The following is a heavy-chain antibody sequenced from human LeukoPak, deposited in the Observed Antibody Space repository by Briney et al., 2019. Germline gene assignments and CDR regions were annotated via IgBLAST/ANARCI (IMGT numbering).Heavy chain of an antibody. J-gene: IGHJ4*02. Sequence: ASVKVSCKASGYTVTNYNISWVRQAPGQGLEWMGWINTYKGDTLYAQKLQGRVTMTADTSTNTAYMELRSLRFDDTAVYYCAIEFGHCSGDNCFYFFDTWGQGFRVTVSS. D-gene: IGHD2-21*01. CDR3: AIEFGHCSGDNCFYFFDT. CDR2: INTYKGDT. CDR1: GYTVTNYN. V-gene: IGHV1-18*01.